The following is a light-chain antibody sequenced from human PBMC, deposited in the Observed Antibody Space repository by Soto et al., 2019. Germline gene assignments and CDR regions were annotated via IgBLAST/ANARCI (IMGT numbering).Light chain of an antibody. J-gene: IGKJ1*01. V-gene: IGKV3-11*01. CDR3: QQRSNWPGT. CDR2: DAS. CDR1: RSVSSSY. Sequence: EIVLTQSPGTLSLSPGERATLSCRASRSVSSSYLAWYQQQPGQAPRLLIFDASNRATGIPPRFSGSGSGTDFTLTINSLEPEDFVVYYCQQRSNWPGTFGQGTKVE.